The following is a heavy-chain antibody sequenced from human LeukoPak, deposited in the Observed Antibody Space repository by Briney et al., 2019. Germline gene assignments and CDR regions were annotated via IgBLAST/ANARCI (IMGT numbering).Heavy chain of an antibody. V-gene: IGHV1-2*02. J-gene: IGHJ4*02. Sequence: ASVKVSCKASGYTFTGYYMHWVRQAPGQGLEWMGWINPNSGGTNYAQKFQDRVTMTRDTSISTAYMELSRLRSDDTAVYYCARGGDIVVVVAATFDYWGQGTLVTVSS. CDR2: INPNSGGT. CDR3: ARGGDIVVVVAATFDY. CDR1: GYTFTGYY. D-gene: IGHD2-15*01.